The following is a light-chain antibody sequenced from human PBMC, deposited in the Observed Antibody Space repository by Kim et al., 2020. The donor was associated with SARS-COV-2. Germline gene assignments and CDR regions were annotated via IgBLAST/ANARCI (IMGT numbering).Light chain of an antibody. CDR1: RSVSNS. J-gene: IGKJ4*01. CDR2: DTS. Sequence: LSPGERPTLSCRASRSVSNSLVWYQQKPRQPPTLLIYDTSNRATGIPARFSGSGSGTDYTLTISNREPDDFAVYYCQQRDNWPLTFGGGTKVDIK. CDR3: QQRDNWPLT. V-gene: IGKV3-11*01.